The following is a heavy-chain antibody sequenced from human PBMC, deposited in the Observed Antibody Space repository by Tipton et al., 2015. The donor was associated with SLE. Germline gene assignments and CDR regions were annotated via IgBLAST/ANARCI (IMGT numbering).Heavy chain of an antibody. V-gene: IGHV3-74*01. Sequence: SLRLSCAASGFTFSSHWMYWVRQAPGEGLVWVSRINSDGRSTSYADSVKGRFTISRDNAKNSLYLQMNSLRAEDTAVYYCARDPGGSISWYGYYYYMDVWGKGTTVTVSS. CDR3: ARDPGGSISWYGYYYYMDV. J-gene: IGHJ6*03. CDR1: GFTFSSHW. D-gene: IGHD6-13*01. CDR2: INSDGRST.